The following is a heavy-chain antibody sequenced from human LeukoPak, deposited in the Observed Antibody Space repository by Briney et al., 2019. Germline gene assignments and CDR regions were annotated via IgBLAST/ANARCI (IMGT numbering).Heavy chain of an antibody. J-gene: IGHJ4*02. CDR1: GYTFTSYA. CDR2: INAGTSNR. Sequence: GASVKVSCKASGYTFTSYAIHWVRQAPGQRLEWMGWINAGTSNRKYSQKFQDRVTITRETSATTAYKELSSLTSEDTAVYYCARVSDDSGWNFDYWGQGTLVTVSS. V-gene: IGHV1-3*01. D-gene: IGHD6-19*01. CDR3: ARVSDDSGWNFDY.